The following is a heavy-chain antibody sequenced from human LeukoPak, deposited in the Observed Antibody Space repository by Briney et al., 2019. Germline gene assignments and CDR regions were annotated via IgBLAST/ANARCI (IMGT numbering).Heavy chain of an antibody. D-gene: IGHD2-15*01. Sequence: ASVKVSCKASGYTFTGYYMHWLRQAPGQGLEWMGWINPNSGGTNYAQKFQGRVTMTRDTSISTAYMELSRLRSEDTAVYYCARTVVVVAATGYYYYMDVWGKGTTVTVSS. CDR2: INPNSGGT. V-gene: IGHV1-2*02. J-gene: IGHJ6*03. CDR1: GYTFTGYY. CDR3: ARTVVVVAATGYYYYMDV.